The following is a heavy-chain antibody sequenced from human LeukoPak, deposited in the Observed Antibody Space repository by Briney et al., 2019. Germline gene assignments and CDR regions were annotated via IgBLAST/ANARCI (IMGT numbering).Heavy chain of an antibody. CDR3: AREKGDGDWGGMDV. V-gene: IGHV3-66*01. D-gene: IGHD5-24*01. CDR1: GFTFSSYS. Sequence: GGSLRLSCAASGFTFSSYSMNWVRQAPGKGLEWVSVIYSGGSTYYADSVKGRFTISRDNSKNTLYLQMNSLRAEDTAVYYCAREKGDGDWGGMDVWGQGTTVTVSS. CDR2: IYSGGST. J-gene: IGHJ6*02.